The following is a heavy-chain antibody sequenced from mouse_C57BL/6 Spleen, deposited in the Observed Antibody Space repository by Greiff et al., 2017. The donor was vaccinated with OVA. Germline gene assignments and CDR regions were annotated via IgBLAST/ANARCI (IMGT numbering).Heavy chain of an antibody. Sequence: EVQRVESGPELVKPGASVKISCKASGYSFPDYNMNWVKQSHGKSLEWIGVINPNYGTSSYNQKFKGKATLTVDQSSSTAYMQLNSLTSEDSAVYDCAKVEDAMDYWGQGTSVTVSS. CDR3: AKVEDAMDY. V-gene: IGHV1-39*01. CDR1: GYSFPDYN. CDR2: INPNYGTS. J-gene: IGHJ4*01. D-gene: IGHD1-1*01.